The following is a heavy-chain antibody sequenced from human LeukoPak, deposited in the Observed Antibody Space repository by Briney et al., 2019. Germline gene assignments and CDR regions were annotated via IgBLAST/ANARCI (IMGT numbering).Heavy chain of an antibody. J-gene: IGHJ4*02. V-gene: IGHV3-74*01. CDR3: ARDRGGAYDFWSGYYTGYFDY. Sequence: PGGSLRLSCAASGIIFSNYWMHWVRQAPGKGLVRVSRINRDGSSTSYADSVKGRFTISRDNAKNTLYLQMNSLRAEDTAVYYCARDRGGAYDFWSGYYTGYFDYWGQGTLVPVSS. CDR2: INRDGSST. CDR1: GIIFSNYW. D-gene: IGHD3-3*01.